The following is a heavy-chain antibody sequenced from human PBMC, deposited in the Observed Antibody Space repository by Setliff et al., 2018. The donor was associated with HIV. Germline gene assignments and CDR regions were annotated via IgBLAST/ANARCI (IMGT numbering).Heavy chain of an antibody. D-gene: IGHD3-9*01. Sequence: PSETLSLTCPVSGTSISNYYWSWIRQPPGKGLEWIGSMYYSGRITKFNPSLKSRVTISVDTSNNQFSLNHNSVTAADTAVYYWARWTPKRGYDPAGYCTYYFDYWGLGALVTVSS. V-gene: IGHV4-59*01. CDR3: ARWTPKRGYDPAGYCTYYFDY. J-gene: IGHJ4*02. CDR1: GTSISNYY. CDR2: MYYSGRIT.